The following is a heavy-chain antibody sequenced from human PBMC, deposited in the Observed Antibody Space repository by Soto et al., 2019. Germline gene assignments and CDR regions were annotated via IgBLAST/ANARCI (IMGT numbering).Heavy chain of an antibody. CDR3: VRVSLATSPAP. CDR2: ISSSSDYK. V-gene: IGHV3-21*01. Sequence: EVQLVESGGGLVKPGGSLRLSCAASGFTFSYFYMNWVRQAPGKGLEWVSSISSSSDYKYYADSVKGRFTISRDNAKNYRFRKRTAWGAGARAGYFLVRVSLATSPAPWGKGTLV. D-gene: IGHD3-16*01. J-gene: IGHJ5*02. CDR1: GFTFSYFY.